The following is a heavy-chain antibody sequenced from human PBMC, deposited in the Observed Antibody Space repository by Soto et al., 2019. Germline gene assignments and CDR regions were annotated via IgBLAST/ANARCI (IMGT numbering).Heavy chain of an antibody. CDR1: GFTFTSYG. CDR3: AKGPNYDTSGYYFDD. Sequence: GGSLRLSCAASGFTFTSYGIHWVRQAPGKGLEWVALISYDGTYKYYADSVKGRFTISRDNSKNTLYLQMNSLRVEDTAVYFCAKGPNYDTSGYYFDDWG. CDR2: ISYDGTYK. D-gene: IGHD3-22*01. J-gene: IGHJ4*01. V-gene: IGHV3-30*18.